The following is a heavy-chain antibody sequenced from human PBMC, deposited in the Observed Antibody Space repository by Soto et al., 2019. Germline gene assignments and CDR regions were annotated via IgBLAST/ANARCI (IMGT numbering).Heavy chain of an antibody. Sequence: GGSLRLSCAASGFTFSSYGMHWVRQAPGKGLEWVAVIWYDGSNKYYADSVKGRFTISRDNSNNALFLQMNSLRADDTALYYFAEGNLMEVHGPRAFDIWGQGTMVTVSS. CDR2: IWYDGSNK. J-gene: IGHJ3*02. CDR3: AEGNLMEVHGPRAFDI. D-gene: IGHD1-7*01. V-gene: IGHV3-33*06. CDR1: GFTFSSYG.